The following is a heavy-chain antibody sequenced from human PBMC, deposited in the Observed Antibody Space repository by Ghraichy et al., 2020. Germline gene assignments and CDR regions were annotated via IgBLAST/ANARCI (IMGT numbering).Heavy chain of an antibody. D-gene: IGHD3-22*01. Sequence: SETLSLTCTVSGGSISSYYWSWIQQPPGKGLEWIGYIYYSGSTNYNPSLKSRVTISVDTSKNQFSLKLSSVTAADTAVYYCARVGQTSYDSSGYWYYYYYGMDVWGQGTTVTGSS. J-gene: IGHJ6*02. CDR1: GGSISSYY. V-gene: IGHV4-59*01. CDR3: ARVGQTSYDSSGYWYYYYYGMDV. CDR2: IYYSGST.